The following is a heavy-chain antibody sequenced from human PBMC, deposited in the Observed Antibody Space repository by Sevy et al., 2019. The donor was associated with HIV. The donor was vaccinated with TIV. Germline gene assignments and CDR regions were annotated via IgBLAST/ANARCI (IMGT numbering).Heavy chain of an antibody. J-gene: IGHJ4*02. CDR1: GGSFSGYF. CDR2: INHTGSL. V-gene: IGHV4-34*01. D-gene: IGHD2-2*01. CDR3: ARGPQAYVVVVPSTVPFDY. Sequence: SETLSLTCAVSGGSFSGYFWNWIRQSPGKGLEWIGEINHTGSLKYNPSLKSRFTISVDASESQLSLHLRSVTAADTAVYYCARGPQAYVVVVPSTVPFDYWGRGTLVTVSS.